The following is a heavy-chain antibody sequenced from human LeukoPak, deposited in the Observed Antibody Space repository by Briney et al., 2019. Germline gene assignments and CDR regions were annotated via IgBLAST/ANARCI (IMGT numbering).Heavy chain of an antibody. J-gene: IGHJ4*02. Sequence: GGSLRLSCATSGFTFSSYVMSWVRQAPGKGLEWVSAISGSGDSTYYADSVKGRLTISRDNSKNTLYLQMNSLRAEDTAVYYCAKGPGYSSYYFDYWGQGTLVTVSS. CDR3: AKGPGYSSYYFDY. V-gene: IGHV3-23*01. CDR2: ISGSGDST. D-gene: IGHD6-13*01. CDR1: GFTFSSYV.